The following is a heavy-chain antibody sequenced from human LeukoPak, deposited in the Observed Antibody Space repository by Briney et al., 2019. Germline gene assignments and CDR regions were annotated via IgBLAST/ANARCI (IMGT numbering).Heavy chain of an antibody. Sequence: GGSLRLSCVASGLTFSNYWMFWVRQAPGKGLEWVANIKEDGSEKYYMDSVKGRFTISRDNAKNSLYLQINSLRAEDTAIYYCAGGDYAANWGQGTLVTVSS. CDR2: IKEDGSEK. CDR1: GLTFSNYW. D-gene: IGHD4-17*01. CDR3: AGGDYAAN. V-gene: IGHV3-7*01. J-gene: IGHJ4*02.